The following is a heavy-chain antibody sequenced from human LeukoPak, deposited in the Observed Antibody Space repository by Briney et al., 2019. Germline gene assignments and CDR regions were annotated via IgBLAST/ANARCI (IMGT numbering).Heavy chain of an antibody. D-gene: IGHD5-18*01. V-gene: IGHV1-18*01. J-gene: IGHJ4*02. CDR1: GYTFTNYG. CDR2: ISGFNGDT. Sequence: ASVKISCKASGYTFTNYGLSWVRQAPGQGLEWMGWISGFNGDTNYAQNFQGRVTMTTDISTNTAYMELRSLTSDDTAIYFCAREGFVRDTALDYWGQGTLVTVSA. CDR3: AREGFVRDTALDY.